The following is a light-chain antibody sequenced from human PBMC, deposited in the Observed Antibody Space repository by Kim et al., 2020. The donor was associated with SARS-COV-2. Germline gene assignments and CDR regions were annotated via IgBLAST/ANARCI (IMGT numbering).Light chain of an antibody. J-gene: IGLJ2*01. CDR2: KDS. CDR1: ALPKQY. Sequence: VSPGQTARITCCGDALPKQYAYWYQQKPGQAPVLVIYKDSERPSGIPERFSGSSSGTTVTLTISGVQAEDEADYYCQSADSSGTVVFGGGTQLTVL. CDR3: QSADSSGTVV. V-gene: IGLV3-25*03.